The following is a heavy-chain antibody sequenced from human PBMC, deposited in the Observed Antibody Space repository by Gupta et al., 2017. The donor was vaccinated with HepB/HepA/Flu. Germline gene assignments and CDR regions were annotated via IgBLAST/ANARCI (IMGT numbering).Heavy chain of an antibody. CDR3: ARVSSIEWELPPVDAFDI. CDR1: GGSISSSNW. V-gene: IGHV4-4*02. CDR2: IYHSGST. J-gene: IGHJ3*02. Sequence: QVQLQESGPGLVKPSGTLSLTCAVSGGSISSSNWWSWVRQPPGKGLEWIGEIYHSGSTNYNPSLKSRVTISVDKSKNQFSLKLSSVTAADTAVYYCARVSSIEWELPPVDAFDIWGQGTMVTVSS. D-gene: IGHD1-26*01.